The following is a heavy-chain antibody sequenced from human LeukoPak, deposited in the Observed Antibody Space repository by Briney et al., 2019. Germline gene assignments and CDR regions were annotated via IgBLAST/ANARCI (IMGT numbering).Heavy chain of an antibody. CDR2: IIPIFGTA. Sequence: SVKVSCKASGGTFSSYAISWVRQAPGQGLEWMGGIIPIFGTANYAQKFQGRVTITADESTSTAYMELSGLRSEDTAVYYCARDPTTVVTPGWFDPWGQGTLVTVSS. CDR1: GGTFSSYA. V-gene: IGHV1-69*01. J-gene: IGHJ5*02. CDR3: ARDPTTVVTPGWFDP. D-gene: IGHD4-23*01.